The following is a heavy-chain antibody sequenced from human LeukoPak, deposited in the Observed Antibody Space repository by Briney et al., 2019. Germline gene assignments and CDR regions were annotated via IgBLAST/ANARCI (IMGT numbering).Heavy chain of an antibody. D-gene: IGHD6-13*01. Sequence: PGGSLRLSCAASGFTFSGSAMHWVRQASGKGLEWVGRIRSKANSYATAYAASVKGRFTISRDDSKNTAYLQMNSLKTEDTAVYYCARDPIAAAAWGQGTLVTVSS. CDR1: GFTFSGSA. J-gene: IGHJ5*02. V-gene: IGHV3-73*01. CDR3: ARDPIAAAA. CDR2: IRSKANSYAT.